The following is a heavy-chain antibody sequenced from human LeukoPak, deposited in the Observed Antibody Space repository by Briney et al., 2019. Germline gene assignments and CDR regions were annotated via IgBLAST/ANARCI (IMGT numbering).Heavy chain of an antibody. CDR1: GFTFSSYA. CDR3: AKGQVCDY. Sequence: GGSLRLSCAASGFTFSSYAMHWVRQAPGKGLEWVAVISYDGSNKYYADSVKGRFTISRDNSKNTLYLQMNSLRAEDTAVYYCAKGQVCDYWGQGTLVTVSS. D-gene: IGHD2-8*01. J-gene: IGHJ4*02. CDR2: ISYDGSNK. V-gene: IGHV3-30*04.